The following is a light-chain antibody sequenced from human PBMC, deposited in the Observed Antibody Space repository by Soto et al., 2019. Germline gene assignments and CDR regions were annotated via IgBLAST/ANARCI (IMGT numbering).Light chain of an antibody. CDR3: QRYDSLRT. V-gene: IGKV3-20*01. CDR2: GAY. CDR1: QSVRSNF. J-gene: IGKJ1*01. Sequence: EIVLTQSPGTLSLSPGERATLSCRASQSVRSNFLAWYQQKPGQAPRLLIYGAYKMATGMPDRFSGSGSGTDFTLTITRLDAEDCAMYYCQRYDSLRTFGQGTKVEI.